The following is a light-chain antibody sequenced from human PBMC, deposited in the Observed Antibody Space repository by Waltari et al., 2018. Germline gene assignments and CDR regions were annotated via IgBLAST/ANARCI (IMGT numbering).Light chain of an antibody. V-gene: IGLV3-21*03. CDR1: DIGFKS. J-gene: IGLJ2*01. CDR3: QVWDSSSDQVV. Sequence: SYVLTQPPSVSVAPGKTARITCGGDDIGFKSVHWYQQKPGQAPVVVVYDDSGRPAGVGWRVLGSNSGHTATLTIGRVEAGDGADYYCQVWDSSSDQVVFGGGTKLTVL. CDR2: DDS.